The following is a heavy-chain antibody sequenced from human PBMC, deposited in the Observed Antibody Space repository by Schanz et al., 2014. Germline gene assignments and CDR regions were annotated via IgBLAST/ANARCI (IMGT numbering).Heavy chain of an antibody. CDR3: AKGMGYCSGGTCYDYYYYGLDV. J-gene: IGHJ6*02. V-gene: IGHV3-23*01. CDR1: GFTFNSYA. D-gene: IGHD2-15*01. Sequence: DVQLLESGGGLVQPGGSLRLSCAASGFTFNSYAMTWVRQAPGKGLEWVSSISHSGGSKYYADSVKGRFTISRDNSENTLYLQMNSMSADDPAVFYCAKGMGYCSGGTCYDYYYYGLDVWGQGTTVTVSS. CDR2: ISHSGGSK.